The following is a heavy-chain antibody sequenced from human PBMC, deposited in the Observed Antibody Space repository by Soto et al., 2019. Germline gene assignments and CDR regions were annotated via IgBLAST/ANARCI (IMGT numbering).Heavy chain of an antibody. CDR3: ARGAYSSSWNDY. J-gene: IGHJ4*02. D-gene: IGHD6-13*01. CDR2: IYYSGST. Sequence: SETLSLSCTFSVGSISSGDYYWSWIRQPPGKGLEWIGYIYYSGSTYYNPSLKSRVTISVDTSKNQLSLKLSSVTAADTAVYYCARGAYSSSWNDYWGQGTMVTVSS. V-gene: IGHV4-30-4*01. CDR1: VGSISSGDYY.